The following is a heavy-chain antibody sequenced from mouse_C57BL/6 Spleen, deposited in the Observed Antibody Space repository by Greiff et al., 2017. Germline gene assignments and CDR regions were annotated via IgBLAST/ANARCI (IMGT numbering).Heavy chain of an antibody. V-gene: IGHV1-9*01. CDR1: GYTFTGYW. Sequence: QVQLKQSGAELMKPGASVKLSCKATGYTFTGYWIEWVKQRPGHGLEWIGEILPGGSSTNYNEKFKGKATFTGDTSSNTAYMQLSSLTAEDSAVCYCETNYYGSGPGYWGKGTTVTVSS. D-gene: IGHD1-1*01. CDR2: ILPGGSST. CDR3: ETNYYGSGPGY. J-gene: IGHJ1*03.